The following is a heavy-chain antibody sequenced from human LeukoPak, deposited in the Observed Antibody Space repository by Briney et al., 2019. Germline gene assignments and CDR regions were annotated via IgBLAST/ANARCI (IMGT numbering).Heavy chain of an antibody. CDR3: AGQKTPVTSFVL. CDR1: GGSISSYY. CDR2: KYTSGST. Sequence: SETLSLTCTVSGGSISSYYWSWIRQPAGKGLEWIGHKYTSGSTNYNTSLKSRITMSVDTSKNEFSLKMNSVTAADTDVYYCAGQKTPVTSFVLGGKGPLVTVS. J-gene: IGHJ4*02. V-gene: IGHV4-4*07. D-gene: IGHD6-6*01.